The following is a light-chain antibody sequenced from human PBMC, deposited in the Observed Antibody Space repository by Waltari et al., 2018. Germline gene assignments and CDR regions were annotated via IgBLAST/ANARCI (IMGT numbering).Light chain of an antibody. J-gene: IGKJ1*01. CDR2: AAS. Sequence: AIRMTQSPSSFSASTGDRVTITCRASQTIGSYFACYRQKTGRVPKLLISAASTLQSGVPSRFTGSGSGTDFTLTINCLQSEDFATYYCRQYYDYPRTFGQGTKVEVK. CDR3: RQYYDYPRT. V-gene: IGKV1-8*01. CDR1: QTIGSY.